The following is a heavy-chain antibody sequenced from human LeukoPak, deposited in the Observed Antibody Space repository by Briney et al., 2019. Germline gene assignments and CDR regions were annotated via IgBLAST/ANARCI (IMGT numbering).Heavy chain of an antibody. CDR2: IKQDGSEK. CDR1: GSTFSSYW. V-gene: IGHV3-7*01. CDR3: ASNSGSYFGYPETFDH. J-gene: IGHJ4*02. D-gene: IGHD1-26*01. Sequence: PGGSLRLSCAGSGSTFSSYWMSWVRQAPGKGLEWVANIKQDGSEKNYVDSVKGRFTISRDNAKNSLYLQMNSLRAEGTAVYYCASNSGSYFGYPETFDHWGQGTLVTVSS.